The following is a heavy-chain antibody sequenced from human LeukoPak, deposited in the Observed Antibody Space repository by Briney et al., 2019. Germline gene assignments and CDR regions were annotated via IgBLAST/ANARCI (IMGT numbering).Heavy chain of an antibody. CDR2: IYYSGST. J-gene: IGHJ4*02. Sequence: MPSETLSLTCTVSGGSISSYYWSWIRQPPGKGLEWIGYIYYSGSTNYNPSLKCRVTISVDTSKNQFSLKLSSVTAADTAVYYRARDRDDFWSGYYIPGFDYWGQGTLVTVSS. D-gene: IGHD3-3*01. V-gene: IGHV4-59*01. CDR1: GGSISSYY. CDR3: ARDRDDFWSGYYIPGFDY.